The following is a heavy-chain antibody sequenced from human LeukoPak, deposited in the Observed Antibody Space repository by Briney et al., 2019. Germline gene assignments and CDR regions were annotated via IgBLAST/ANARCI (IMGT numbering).Heavy chain of an antibody. V-gene: IGHV3-30*03. Sequence: PGRSLRLSCVASGFTFSSYGMHWVRQAPGKGLEWVAVISYDGSNKYYADSVKGRFTISRDNSKNTLYLQMNSLRAEDTAVYYCVTWELAFDCWGQGTLVTVSS. CDR1: GFTFSSYG. CDR2: ISYDGSNK. D-gene: IGHD1-26*01. CDR3: VTWELAFDC. J-gene: IGHJ4*02.